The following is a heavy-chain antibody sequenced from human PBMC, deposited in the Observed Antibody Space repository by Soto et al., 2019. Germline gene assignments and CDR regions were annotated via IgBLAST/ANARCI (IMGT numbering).Heavy chain of an antibody. CDR3: ARDFPSSGGRGSNWYFDL. V-gene: IGHV4-59*01. CDR2: IYYSGST. D-gene: IGHD6-19*01. Sequence: QVQLQESGPGLVKPSETLSLTCTVSGGSISSYYWSWIRQPPGKGLEWIGNIYYSGSTNYNPSLKRRATISVDTTKNQFSLKLSSVTAADTAVYYCARDFPSSGGRGSNWYFDLWGRGTLVTVSS. J-gene: IGHJ2*01. CDR1: GGSISSYY.